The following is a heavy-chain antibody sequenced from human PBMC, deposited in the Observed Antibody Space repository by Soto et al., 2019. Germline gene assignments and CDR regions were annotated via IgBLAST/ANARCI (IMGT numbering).Heavy chain of an antibody. V-gene: IGHV2-5*02. CDR3: AHRVLRTVFGLVTTTASYFDF. CDR1: GFSLTTRGVG. Sequence: QITLNESGPTQVKPRQTLTLTCTFSGFSLTTRGVGVGWIRQSPGKAPEWLALIYWDDDKRYSPSLKSRLTITNDTSKNQVVLTMADLDPADTATYYCAHRVLRTVFGLVTTTASYFDFWGQGTPVAVSS. D-gene: IGHD3-3*01. CDR2: IYWDDDK. J-gene: IGHJ4*02.